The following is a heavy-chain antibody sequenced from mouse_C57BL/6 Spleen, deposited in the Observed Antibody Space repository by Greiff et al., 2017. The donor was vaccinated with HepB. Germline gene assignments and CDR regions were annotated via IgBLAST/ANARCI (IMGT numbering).Heavy chain of an antibody. V-gene: IGHV1-15*01. CDR1: GYTFTDYE. CDR3: TREIVTTDY. CDR2: IDPETGGT. J-gene: IGHJ2*01. D-gene: IGHD2-5*01. Sequence: QVQLQQSGAELVRPGASVTLSCKASGYTFTDYEMHWVKQTPVHGLEWIGAIDPETGGTAYNQKFKGKAILTAEKSSSTAYMELRSLTSEDSAVYYCTREIVTTDYWGQGTTLTVSS.